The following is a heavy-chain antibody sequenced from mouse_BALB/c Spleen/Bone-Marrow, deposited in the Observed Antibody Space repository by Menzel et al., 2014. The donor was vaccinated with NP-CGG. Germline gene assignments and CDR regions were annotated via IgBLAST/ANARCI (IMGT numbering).Heavy chain of an antibody. V-gene: IGHV1-80*01. Sequence: VKLQESGAELVRPGSSVKISCKASGYPFSSYWMNWVKQRPGQGLEWIGQIYPGDGETNYNGKFKGNATLTADKSSSTAYMQLVSLTSEDSAVYFCARKYGDYWGQGTTLIVSS. CDR1: GYPFSSYW. CDR2: IYPGDGET. J-gene: IGHJ2*01. CDR3: ARKYGDY. D-gene: IGHD2-10*02.